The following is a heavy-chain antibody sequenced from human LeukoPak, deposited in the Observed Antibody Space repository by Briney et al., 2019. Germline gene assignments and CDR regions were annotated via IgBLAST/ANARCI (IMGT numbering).Heavy chain of an antibody. V-gene: IGHV3-23*01. Sequence: GGSLRLSCAASGFPFSTYAMNWVRQAPGKGLEWVSAISSSGGSTYYADSVKGRFTISRDNSKNTLYLQMNSLRAEDTAIYYCAKQPQTGDPFDYWGQGTLVTVSS. CDR2: ISSSGGST. CDR3: AKQPQTGDPFDY. D-gene: IGHD7-27*01. J-gene: IGHJ4*02. CDR1: GFPFSTYA.